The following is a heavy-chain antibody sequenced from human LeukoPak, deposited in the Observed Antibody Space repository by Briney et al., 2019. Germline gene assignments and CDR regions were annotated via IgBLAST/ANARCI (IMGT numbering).Heavy chain of an antibody. J-gene: IGHJ3*02. CDR1: GYXFTSYW. CDR2: IYPGDSDT. CDR3: ARLYYYYSSGSIGAFDI. V-gene: IGHV5-51*01. Sequence: GESLKISCNGSGYXFTSYWICWVRQMPGKGLEWMGIIYPGDSDTRYSPSFQGQVTISADKSISTAYLQWRSLKASDTAMYYCARLYYYYSSGSIGAFDIWGQGTMVTVSS. D-gene: IGHD3-22*01.